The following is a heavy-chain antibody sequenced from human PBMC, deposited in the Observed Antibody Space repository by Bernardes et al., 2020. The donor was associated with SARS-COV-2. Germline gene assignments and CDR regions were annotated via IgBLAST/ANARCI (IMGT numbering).Heavy chain of an antibody. J-gene: IGHJ6*02. V-gene: IGHV6-1*01. Sequence: TLSLTCAISGDSVSSSSGSWHWIRQSPSRGLEWLGGTSYRSKWHTDYAVSVKSRITINPDTSKNQFSLQLNSVTPEDTAVYYCARASITVVPGPLGLGPWGYKYKGMDVWGRGTTVTVSS. D-gene: IGHD2-2*01. CDR3: ARASITVVPGPLGLGPWGYKYKGMDV. CDR1: GDSVSSSSGS. CDR2: TSYRSKWHT.